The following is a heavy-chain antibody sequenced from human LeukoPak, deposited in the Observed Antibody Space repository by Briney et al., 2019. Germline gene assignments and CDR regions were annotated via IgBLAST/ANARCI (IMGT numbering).Heavy chain of an antibody. Sequence: SETLSLTCNVSGASVSSGSYYWNWIRQPPGKGLEWIGYIYYSGSTNYNPSLKSRVTISVDTSKNQFSLKLSSVTAADTAVYYCARDRVRGNSNPYFDYWGQGTLVTVSS. CDR1: GASVSSGSYY. CDR3: ARDRVRGNSNPYFDY. CDR2: IYYSGST. J-gene: IGHJ4*02. D-gene: IGHD4-11*01. V-gene: IGHV4-61*01.